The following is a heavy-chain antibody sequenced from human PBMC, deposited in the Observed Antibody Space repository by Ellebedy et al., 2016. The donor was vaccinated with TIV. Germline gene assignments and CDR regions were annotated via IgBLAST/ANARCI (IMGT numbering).Heavy chain of an antibody. CDR3: ARDRCSSTSCFSIWFDP. Sequence: ASVKVSCKASEGTFSNNAINWVRQAPGQGLEWMGRIIPILDFTQYAEKFRGRVTITADSSTDTACMEMSSLTSDDTAIYYCARDRCSSTSCFSIWFDPWGQGTLVTVSS. J-gene: IGHJ5*02. CDR2: IIPILDFT. V-gene: IGHV1-69*04. D-gene: IGHD2-2*01. CDR1: EGTFSNNA.